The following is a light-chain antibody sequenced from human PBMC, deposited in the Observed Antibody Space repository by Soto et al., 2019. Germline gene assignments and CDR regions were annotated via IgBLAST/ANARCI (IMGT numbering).Light chain of an antibody. J-gene: IGLJ2*01. Sequence: QSALTQPRSVSGSPGQSVTISCTGTSSHVGGYNYVSWYQQHPGKAPKLMIYDVNKRPSGVPDRFSGSKSGNTASLTISGLQAEDEADYYCCSYAGSYTVVFGGGTKLTVL. CDR1: SSHVGGYNY. CDR2: DVN. CDR3: CSYAGSYTVV. V-gene: IGLV2-11*01.